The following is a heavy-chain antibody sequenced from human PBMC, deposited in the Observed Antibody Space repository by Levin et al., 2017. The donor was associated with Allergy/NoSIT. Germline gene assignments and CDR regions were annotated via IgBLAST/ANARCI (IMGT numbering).Heavy chain of an antibody. Sequence: ETLSLTCAASGFTFSSFWMSWVRQAPGKGLEWVANIKPDGSDKHYADSVKGRFTISRDDAKSSLYLQMNNLRAEDTAVYYCARDFDGRDYWGQGTLVTVS. CDR1: GFTFSSFW. D-gene: IGHD1-14*01. J-gene: IGHJ4*02. CDR2: IKPDGSDK. CDR3: ARDFDGRDY. V-gene: IGHV3-7*04.